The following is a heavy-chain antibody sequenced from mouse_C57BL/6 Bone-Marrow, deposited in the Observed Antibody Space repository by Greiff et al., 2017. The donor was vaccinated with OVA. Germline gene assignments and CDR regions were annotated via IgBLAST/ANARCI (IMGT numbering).Heavy chain of an antibody. CDR2: INPNNGGT. J-gene: IGHJ1*03. CDR1: GYTFTDYY. D-gene: IGHD1-1*01. Sequence: EVQLQQSGPELVKPGASVKISCKASGYTFTDYYMNWVKQSHGKSLEWIGDINPNNGGTSYNQKFKGKATLTVDKSSSTAYMELRSLTSEDSAVYYCAREGVITTVVNWYFDVWGTGTTVTVSS. V-gene: IGHV1-26*01. CDR3: AREGVITTVVNWYFDV.